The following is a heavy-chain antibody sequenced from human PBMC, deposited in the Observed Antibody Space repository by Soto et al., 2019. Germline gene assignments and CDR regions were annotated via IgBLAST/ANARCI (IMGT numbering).Heavy chain of an antibody. V-gene: IGHV1-69*06. D-gene: IGHD6-6*01. J-gene: IGHJ6*04. Sequence: QVQLVQSGAEVKKPGSSVKVSCTASGGTFSSYAISWVRQAPGQGLEWMGWIIPIFGTANYAQKFQGRVTITADKSTSTDYMELSSLRSEDTAVYYCARPSPLVNLHYYDYGMDVWGKGTTVTVSS. CDR3: ARPSPLVNLHYYDYGMDV. CDR1: GGTFSSYA. CDR2: IIPIFGTA.